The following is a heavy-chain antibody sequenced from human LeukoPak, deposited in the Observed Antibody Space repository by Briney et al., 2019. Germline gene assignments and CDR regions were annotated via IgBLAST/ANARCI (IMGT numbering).Heavy chain of an antibody. V-gene: IGHV3-30*04. CDR2: ISYDGSNK. D-gene: IGHD5/OR15-5a*01. Sequence: GRSLRLSCAASGFTFSSYAMHWVRQAPGKGLEWVAVISYDGSNKYYADSVKGRFTISRDNSKNTLYLQMNSLRAEDTAVYYCARRVSQAVDYWGQGTPVTVPS. J-gene: IGHJ4*02. CDR1: GFTFSSYA. CDR3: ARRVSQAVDY.